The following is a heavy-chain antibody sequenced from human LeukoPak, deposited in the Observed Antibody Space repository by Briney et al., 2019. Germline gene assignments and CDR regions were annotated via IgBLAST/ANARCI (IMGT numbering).Heavy chain of an antibody. CDR2: IYYSGST. V-gene: IGHV4-59*08. J-gene: IGHJ4*02. CDR1: GGSISSYY. CDR3: ARQGVRENDFDY. Sequence: SETLSLTCTVSGGSISSYYWSWIRQPPGKGLEGIGYIYYSGSTNYNPSLKSRVTISVDTSKNQFSLKLSSVTAADTAVYYCARQGVRENDFDYWGQGTLVTVSS. D-gene: IGHD1-1*01.